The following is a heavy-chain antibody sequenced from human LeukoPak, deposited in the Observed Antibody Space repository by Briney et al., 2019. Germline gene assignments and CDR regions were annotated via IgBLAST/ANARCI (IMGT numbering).Heavy chain of an antibody. D-gene: IGHD3-10*01. CDR3: ARTLPSTYGAREYYFDY. V-gene: IGHV3-74*01. Sequence: GGSLRLSCAASGFTFSSYWMHWVRQVPGKGLVWVSRINSDGSSTSYADSVKGRFTIFRDNAKNTLYLQMNSLRAEDTAVYYCARTLPSTYGAREYYFDYWGQGTLVTVSS. J-gene: IGHJ4*02. CDR1: GFTFSSYW. CDR2: INSDGSST.